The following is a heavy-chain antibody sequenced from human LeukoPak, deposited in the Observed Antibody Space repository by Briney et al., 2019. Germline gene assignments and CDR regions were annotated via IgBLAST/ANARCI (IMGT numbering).Heavy chain of an antibody. V-gene: IGHV4-31*03. CDR3: AREPYYYDSSGSGY. D-gene: IGHD3-22*01. CDR2: IYYSGST. CDR1: AGSSGSGGYS. Sequence: SETLSLTCTVSAGSSGSGGYSWSWIRQHPGKGLEWIGNIYYSGSTNYNPSLKSRVTISVDKSKNQFPLKLGSVTAADTAVYYCAREPYYYDSSGSGYWGQGTLVTVSS. J-gene: IGHJ4*02.